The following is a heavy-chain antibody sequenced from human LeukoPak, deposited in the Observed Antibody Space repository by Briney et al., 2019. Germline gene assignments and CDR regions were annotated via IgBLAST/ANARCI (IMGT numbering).Heavy chain of an antibody. CDR2: ISYDGSNK. CDR1: GFTFSSYG. CDR3: AKDTGSGWYEGAFDI. V-gene: IGHV3-30*18. Sequence: GGSLRLSCAASGFTFSSYGMHWVRQAPGKGLEWVAVISYDGSNKYYADSVKGRFTIFRDNSKNTLYLQMNSLRAEDTAVYYCAKDTGSGWYEGAFDIWGQGTMVTVSS. J-gene: IGHJ3*02. D-gene: IGHD6-19*01.